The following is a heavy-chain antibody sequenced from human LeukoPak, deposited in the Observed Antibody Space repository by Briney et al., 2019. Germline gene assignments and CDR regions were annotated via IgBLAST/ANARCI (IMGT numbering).Heavy chain of an antibody. V-gene: IGHV1-2*02. D-gene: IGHD6-13*01. CDR1: GYTFTGYY. Sequence: GASVKVSCTASGYTFTGYYMHWVRQAPGQGLEWMGWINPNSGGTNYAQKFQGRVTMTRDTSISTAYMELSRLRSDDTAVYYCARVKYSSSWYAPFFDYWGQGTLVTVSS. J-gene: IGHJ4*02. CDR3: ARVKYSSSWYAPFFDY. CDR2: INPNSGGT.